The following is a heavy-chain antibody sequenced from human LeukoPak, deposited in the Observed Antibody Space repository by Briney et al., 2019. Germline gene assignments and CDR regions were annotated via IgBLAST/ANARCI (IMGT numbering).Heavy chain of an antibody. CDR2: IEQDGSQK. CDR1: GFSFNKYW. D-gene: IGHD2-2*01. V-gene: IGHV3-7*01. Sequence: GGSLSLSCADSGFSFNKYWMSWVRQAPGKGLEWVANIEQDGSQKYYVDSVKGRFTISRDNAKNSVYLQMNSLRAEDTAVYYCARGLATPAAYWGQGTLVTVSS. J-gene: IGHJ4*02. CDR3: ARGLATPAAY.